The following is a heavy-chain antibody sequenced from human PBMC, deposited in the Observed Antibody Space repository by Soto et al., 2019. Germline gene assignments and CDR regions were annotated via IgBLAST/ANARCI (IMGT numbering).Heavy chain of an antibody. J-gene: IGHJ2*01. D-gene: IGHD2-15*01. CDR2: INAANGDT. Sequence: QVQLVQSGAEVKKPGASVKVSCKASGYTFNSYTLHWVRLAPGQRLEWMGWINAANGDTKHSQKFQGRVTITRDTSASTGYMELSSLRSEDTAVYYCARGFCTGGSCYSGWYLDLWGRGTLVAVSS. V-gene: IGHV1-3*01. CDR1: GYTFNSYT. CDR3: ARGFCTGGSCYSGWYLDL.